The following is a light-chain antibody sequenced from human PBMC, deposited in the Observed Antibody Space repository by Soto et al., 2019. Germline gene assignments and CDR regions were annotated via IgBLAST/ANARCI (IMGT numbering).Light chain of an antibody. CDR3: QSADITLSTV. CDR1: RSNIGAGYD. CDR2: YNN. Sequence: QSALTQPPSVSGAPGQRVTISCTGNRSNIGAGYDVHWYQQFPGTAPNLLISYNNNRPSGVPDRFSGSKSDTSASLAITGLQTADEGDYYCQSADITLSTVFGGRTKLTVL. V-gene: IGLV1-40*01. J-gene: IGLJ3*02.